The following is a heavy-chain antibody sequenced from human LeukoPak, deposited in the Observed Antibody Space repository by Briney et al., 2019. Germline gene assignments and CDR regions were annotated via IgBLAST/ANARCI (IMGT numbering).Heavy chain of an antibody. V-gene: IGHV3-74*01. CDR3: ARDKYGGNSNAFDI. CDR2: IGTDGSRT. J-gene: IGHJ3*02. Sequence: GGSLRLSCAASGFTFSSYWMHWVRQVPGKGLVWVARIGTDGSRTAYTDYVQGRFTISRDNAKNTLYLQMNSLRAEDTAVYYCARDKYGGNSNAFDIWGQGTLVTVSS. D-gene: IGHD4-23*01. CDR1: GFTFSSYW.